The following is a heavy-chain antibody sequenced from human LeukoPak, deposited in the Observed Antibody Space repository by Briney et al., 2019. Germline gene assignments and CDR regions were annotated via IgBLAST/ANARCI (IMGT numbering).Heavy chain of an antibody. CDR3: ARVEAGIAEDY. CDR2: ISAYNGNT. J-gene: IGHJ4*02. V-gene: IGHV1-18*01. Sequence: GASVTVSCTASGYTFTSYGISWVRQAPGQGLEWMGWISAYNGNTNYAQKLQGRVTMTTDTSTSTAYMELRSLRSGDTAVYYCARVEAGIAEDYWGQGTLVTVSS. CDR1: GYTFTSYG. D-gene: IGHD6-13*01.